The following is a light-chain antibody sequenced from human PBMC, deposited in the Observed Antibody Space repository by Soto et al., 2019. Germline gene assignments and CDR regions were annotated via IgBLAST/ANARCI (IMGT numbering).Light chain of an antibody. V-gene: IGKV2-28*01. J-gene: IGKJ2*01. CDR1: QSLLHRNGYNY. CDR2: LGS. CDR3: MQALQTPYT. Sequence: DIVMTQSPLSLPVTPGEPASISCRSSQSLLHRNGYNYWDWYLQKPGQSPHLLIDLGSNRASGVPYRFSGCGSGTDFTLKISRVEADDVGVYYCMQALQTPYTFGQGTKLEIK.